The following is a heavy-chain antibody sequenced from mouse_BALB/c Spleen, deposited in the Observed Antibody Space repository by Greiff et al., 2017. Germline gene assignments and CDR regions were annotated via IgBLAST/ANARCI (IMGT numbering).Heavy chain of an antibody. Sequence: EVQRVESGGGLVKPGGSLKLSCAASGFTFSSYAMSWVRQSPEKRLEWVAEISSGGSYTYYPDTVTGRFTISRDNAKNTLYLEMSSLRSEDTAMYYCARTLSTGTYAMDYWGQGTSVTVSS. CDR1: GFTFSSYA. V-gene: IGHV5-9-4*01. CDR2: ISSGGSYT. J-gene: IGHJ4*01. CDR3: ARTLSTGTYAMDY. D-gene: IGHD4-1*02.